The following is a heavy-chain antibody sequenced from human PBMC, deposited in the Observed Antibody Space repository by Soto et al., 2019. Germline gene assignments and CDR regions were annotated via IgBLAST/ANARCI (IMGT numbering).Heavy chain of an antibody. CDR2: IYYSGST. CDR1: GGSISSSSYY. D-gene: IGHD2-2*01. Sequence: SETLSLTCTVSGGSISSSSYYWGWIRQPPGKGLEWIGSIYYSGSTYYNPSLKSRVTISVDTSKNQFSLKLSSVTAADTAVYYCASVSPAAALDYWGQGTLVTVSS. CDR3: ASVSPAAALDY. V-gene: IGHV4-39*01. J-gene: IGHJ4*02.